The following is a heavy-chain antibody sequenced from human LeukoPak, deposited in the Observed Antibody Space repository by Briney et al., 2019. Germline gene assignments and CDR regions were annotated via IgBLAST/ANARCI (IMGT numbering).Heavy chain of an antibody. CDR1: GFTFSSYW. D-gene: IGHD2-21*01. CDR3: ARDPLRGIPDYFDY. V-gene: IGHV3-7*01. Sequence: GGSLRLSCAASGFTFSSYWMNWARQAPGKGLEWVASINHNGNVNYYVDSVKGRFTISRDNSKNTLYLQMNSLRPENTAMYYCARDPLRGIPDYFDYWGQGTLVTVSS. CDR2: INHNGNVN. J-gene: IGHJ4*02.